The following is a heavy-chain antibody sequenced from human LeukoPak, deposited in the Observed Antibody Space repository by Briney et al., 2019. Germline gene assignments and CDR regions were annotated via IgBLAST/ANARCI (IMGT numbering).Heavy chain of an antibody. CDR3: ARHGAAVAGPYGMDV. CDR2: IYPGDSDT. CDR1: GYSFTSYW. Sequence: GESLKISCKGSGYSFTSYWIGWVCQMPGKGLEWMGIIYPGDSDTRYSPSFQGQVTISADKSISTAYLQWSSLKASDTAMYYCARHGAAVAGPYGMDVWGQGTTVTVSS. D-gene: IGHD6-19*01. J-gene: IGHJ6*02. V-gene: IGHV5-51*01.